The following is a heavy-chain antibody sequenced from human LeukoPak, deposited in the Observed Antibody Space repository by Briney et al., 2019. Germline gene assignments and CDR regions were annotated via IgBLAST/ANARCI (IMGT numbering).Heavy chain of an antibody. J-gene: IGHJ1*01. D-gene: IGHD3-22*01. Sequence: GGSLRLPCAASGFTFSSYAMSWVRQAPGKGLEWVSAISGSGGSTYYADSVKGRFTISRDNSKNTLYLQMNSLRAEDTAVYYCAKLTGTSWVVVIIAYFQHWGQGTLVTVSS. CDR2: ISGSGGST. V-gene: IGHV3-23*01. CDR3: AKLTGTSWVVVIIAYFQH. CDR1: GFTFSSYA.